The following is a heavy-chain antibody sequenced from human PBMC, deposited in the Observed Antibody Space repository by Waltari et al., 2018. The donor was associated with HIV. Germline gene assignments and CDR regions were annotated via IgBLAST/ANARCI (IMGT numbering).Heavy chain of an antibody. D-gene: IGHD3-3*01. CDR2: IKSNTDGGTT. CDR3: TTDRVYYDFWSGYDIY. CDR1: GFTFGNAW. J-gene: IGHJ4*02. V-gene: IGHV3-15*01. Sequence: EVQLVESGGGLVKPGGSLRLSCAASGFTFGNAWMRWVRQAPGKGLEWVGRIKSNTDGGTTDYAAPVKDRFTISRDDSKNTVLLQMNSLKTEDTAVYYCTTDRVYYDFWSGYDIYWGQGTLVTVSS.